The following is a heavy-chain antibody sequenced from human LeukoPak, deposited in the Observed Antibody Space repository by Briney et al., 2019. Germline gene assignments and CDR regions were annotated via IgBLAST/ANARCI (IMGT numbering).Heavy chain of an antibody. Sequence: ASVKVSCTASGGTFSSYAISWVRQAPGQGLEWMGGIIPIFGTANYAQKFQGRVTITKDESTSTAYMELSSLRSEDTAVYYCARGRIQYWGRFDYWGRGTLVTVSS. CDR1: GGTFSSYA. V-gene: IGHV1-69*05. CDR2: IIPIFGTA. CDR3: ARGRIQYWGRFDY. J-gene: IGHJ4*02. D-gene: IGHD2-8*02.